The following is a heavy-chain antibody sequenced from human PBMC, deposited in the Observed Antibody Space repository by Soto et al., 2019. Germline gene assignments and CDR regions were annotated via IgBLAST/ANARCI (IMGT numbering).Heavy chain of an antibody. D-gene: IGHD1-26*01. V-gene: IGHV1-69-2*01. Sequence: EVQLVQSGAEVKKPGATVKISCKVSGYTFTDYYMHWVQQAPGKGLEWMGLVDPEDGETIYAEKFQGRVTITADTSTATAYMELSSLRSEDTAVYYCATVSGVEGATQIDAFDIWGQGTMVTVSS. CDR3: ATVSGVEGATQIDAFDI. J-gene: IGHJ3*02. CDR1: GYTFTDYY. CDR2: VDPEDGET.